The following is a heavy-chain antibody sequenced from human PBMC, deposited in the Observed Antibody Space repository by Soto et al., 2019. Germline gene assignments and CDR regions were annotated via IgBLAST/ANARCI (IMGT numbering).Heavy chain of an antibody. CDR1: GDSIRSSVFY. CDR2: VHSNGNT. Sequence: QVQLQESGPGLVKPTQTLSLTCTVSGDSIRSSVFYWSWIRQQSTKGLEWIGYVHSNGNTLYDPSLKNQSIISFDTSYNQFSLNLRSVTAADTAVYYCARVRQYGDDVAHWGQGTLVTVSA. CDR3: ARVRQYGDDVAH. V-gene: IGHV4-31*01. J-gene: IGHJ4*02. D-gene: IGHD4-17*01.